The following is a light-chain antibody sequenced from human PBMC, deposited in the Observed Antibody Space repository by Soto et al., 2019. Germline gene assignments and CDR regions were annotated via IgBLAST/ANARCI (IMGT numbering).Light chain of an antibody. CDR3: QKYNGAPFT. J-gene: IGKJ3*01. CDR2: AAS. CDR1: QGIANY. V-gene: IGKV1-27*01. Sequence: DIQMTQSPSSLSASVGDRVTITCRASQGIANYLAWYQQKPGKVPKLLIYAASTLEPGVPSRFSGSGFGTVFTLSISSLQPEDFATYYCQKYNGAPFTFGPGTKVDIK.